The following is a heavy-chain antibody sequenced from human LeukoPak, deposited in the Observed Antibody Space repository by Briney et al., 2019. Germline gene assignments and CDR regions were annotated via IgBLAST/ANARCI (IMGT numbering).Heavy chain of an antibody. D-gene: IGHD3-10*01. Sequence: SDTLSLTCTVSGGSISSYYWSWIRQPAGKGLEWIGYIYYSGSTNYNPSLKSRVTISVDTSKNQFSLKLSSVTAADTAVYYCARFITMVRGAPYWYFDLWGRGTLVTVSS. J-gene: IGHJ2*01. CDR2: IYYSGST. V-gene: IGHV4-59*07. CDR1: GGSISSYY. CDR3: ARFITMVRGAPYWYFDL.